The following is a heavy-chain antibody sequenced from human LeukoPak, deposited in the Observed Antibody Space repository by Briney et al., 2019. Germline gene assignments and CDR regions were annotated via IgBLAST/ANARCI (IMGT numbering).Heavy chain of an antibody. CDR1: GFTFSSYA. D-gene: IGHD2-2*01. CDR3: AREYGSSTSCYHSYYYYYYMDV. CDR2: ISYDGSNK. J-gene: IGHJ6*03. V-gene: IGHV3-30*04. Sequence: GGSLRLSCAASGFTFSSYAMHWVRQAPGKGLEWVAVISYDGSNKYYADSVKGRFTISRDNSKNTLYLQMNSLRAEDTAVYYCAREYGSSTSCYHSYYYYYYMDVWGKGTTVTVSS.